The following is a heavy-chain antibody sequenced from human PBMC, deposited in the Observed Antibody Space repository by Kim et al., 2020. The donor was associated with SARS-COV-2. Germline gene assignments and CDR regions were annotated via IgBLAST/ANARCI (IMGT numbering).Heavy chain of an antibody. CDR2: T. V-gene: IGHV4-39*01. J-gene: IGHJ4*02. D-gene: IGHD1-26*01. Sequence: TPANPSLKSRVTMSVDTSKNQCSLKLSSVTAAGTAVYYCARPASIGSYYYWGQGTLVTVSS. CDR3: ARPASIGSYYY.